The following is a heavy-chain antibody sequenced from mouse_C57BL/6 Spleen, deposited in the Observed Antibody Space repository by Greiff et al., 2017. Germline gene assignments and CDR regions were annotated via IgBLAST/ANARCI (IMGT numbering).Heavy chain of an antibody. J-gene: IGHJ3*01. CDR3: AKDSDEGIAY. D-gene: IGHD2-12*01. Sequence: VKLQQSGAELVRPGPSVKVSCKASGYAFTNYLIEWVKQRPGQGLEWIGVINPGSGGTNYNEKFKGKATLTADKSSSTAYMQLSSLTSEDSAVYFSAKDSDEGIAYWGQGTLVTVSA. CDR1: GYAFTNYL. V-gene: IGHV1-54*01. CDR2: INPGSGGT.